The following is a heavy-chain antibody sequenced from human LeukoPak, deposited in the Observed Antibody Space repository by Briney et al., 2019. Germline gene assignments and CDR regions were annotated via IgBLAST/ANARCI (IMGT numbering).Heavy chain of an antibody. CDR2: ISYDGSNK. CDR1: GFTFSSYG. V-gene: IGHV3-30*18. Sequence: PGGSLRLSCAGAGFTFSSYGMHWVRQAPGKGLEWVAVISYDGSNKYYADSVKGRFTISRDNSKNTLYLQMNSLRAEDTAVYYCAKEPPGYSGYVGPLDYWGQGTLVTVSS. J-gene: IGHJ4*02. CDR3: AKEPPGYSGYVGPLDY. D-gene: IGHD5-12*01.